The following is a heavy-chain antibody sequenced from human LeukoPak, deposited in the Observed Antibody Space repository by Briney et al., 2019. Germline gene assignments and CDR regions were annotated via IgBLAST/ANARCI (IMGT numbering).Heavy chain of an antibody. V-gene: IGHV4-39*01. CDR1: GGSISSSSYY. D-gene: IGHD2-2*01. J-gene: IGHJ5*02. CDR3: ARLLVVPAASKNWFDP. CDR2: IYYSGST. Sequence: SETLSLTCTVSGGSISSSSYYWGWIRQPPGKGLEWIGSIYYSGSTCYNPSLKSRVTISVDTSKNQFSLKLSSVTAADTAVYYCARLLVVPAASKNWFDPWGQGTLVTVSS.